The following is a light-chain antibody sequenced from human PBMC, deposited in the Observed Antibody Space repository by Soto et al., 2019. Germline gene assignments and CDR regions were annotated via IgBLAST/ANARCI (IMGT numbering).Light chain of an antibody. V-gene: IGLV2-14*01. Sequence: QSALTQPASVSGSPGQSITISCTGTSSDVGGYDYVSWYQQHPGKAPKLMIFEVTNRPSGVSNRFSASKSGNTASLTISGLQAEYEADYYCCSYTDSGTQVVFGGGTKLTVL. CDR2: EVT. CDR3: CSYTDSGTQVV. CDR1: SSDVGGYDY. J-gene: IGLJ3*02.